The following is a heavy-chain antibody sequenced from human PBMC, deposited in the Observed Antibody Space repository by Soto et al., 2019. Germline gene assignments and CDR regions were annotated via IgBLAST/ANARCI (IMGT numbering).Heavy chain of an antibody. CDR2: ISGSGGST. V-gene: IGHV3-23*01. Sequence: GGSLRLSCAASGVTFSSYAMTWVCQAPGKGLEWVSAISGSGGSTYYADSVKGRFTISRDNSKNTLYLQMNSLRAEDTAVYYCAKGSSYYGSGSYYRKFYYYYYMDVWGKGTTVTVSS. D-gene: IGHD3-10*01. J-gene: IGHJ6*03. CDR1: GVTFSSYA. CDR3: AKGSSYYGSGSYYRKFYYYYYMDV.